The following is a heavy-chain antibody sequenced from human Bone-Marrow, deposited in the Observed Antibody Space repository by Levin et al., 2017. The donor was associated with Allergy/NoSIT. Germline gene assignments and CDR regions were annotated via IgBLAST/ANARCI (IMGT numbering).Heavy chain of an antibody. CDR2: ISHSGSS. CDR3: ARTTVTRGFYYAMDV. J-gene: IGHJ6*02. CDR1: GGSISSAGYS. D-gene: IGHD4-17*01. Sequence: KPSETLSLTCAVSGGSISSAGYSWSWIRQPPGTGLEWIGYISHSGSSYYDPFLKSRVTISVDRAKNQFSLKLRSVTAADTALYYCARTTVTRGFYYAMDVWGQGTTVTVSS. V-gene: IGHV4-30-2*01.